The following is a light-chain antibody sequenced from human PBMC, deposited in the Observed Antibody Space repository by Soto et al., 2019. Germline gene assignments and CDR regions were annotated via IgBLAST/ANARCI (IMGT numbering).Light chain of an antibody. V-gene: IGKV3-20*01. CDR2: AAS. Sequence: PGERATLSCRASQSVSSSHLAWYQHKPFQAPRLLIYAASSRATGSPDRFSGGGSGTDFTLTISCLQSEDFATYYCQQYYSYPITFGQGTRLEIK. CDR1: QSVSSSH. J-gene: IGKJ5*01. CDR3: QQYYSYPIT.